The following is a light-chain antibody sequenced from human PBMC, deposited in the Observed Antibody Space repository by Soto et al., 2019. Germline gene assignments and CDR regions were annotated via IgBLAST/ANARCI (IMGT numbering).Light chain of an antibody. CDR3: QQSSTMPCT. CDR1: DNMDKY. Sequence: DTQMTQSPTSLSASVGDSVTIACRASDNMDKYLNWYQQRPGKAPEVLVFLGSRLQSGVPLRFSGSGSGTDFSLTISSRRPEDAATYYCQQSSTMPCTFGQGPKVDIK. J-gene: IGKJ2*02. CDR2: LGS. V-gene: IGKV1-39*01.